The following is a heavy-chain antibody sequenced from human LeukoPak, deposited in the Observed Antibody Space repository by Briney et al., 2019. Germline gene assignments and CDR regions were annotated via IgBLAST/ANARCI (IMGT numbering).Heavy chain of an antibody. CDR3: ARVAAAGTVADY. J-gene: IGHJ4*02. D-gene: IGHD6-13*01. V-gene: IGHV3-7*01. CDR1: GFIFSSYW. Sequence: GGSLRLSCATSGFIFSSYWMCWVRQAPGKGLEWVANIKSDGSEEYYGDSVKGRFTISRDNAKNSLYLQMNSLRAEDTAVYYCARVAAAGTVADYWGQGTLVTVSS. CDR2: IKSDGSEE.